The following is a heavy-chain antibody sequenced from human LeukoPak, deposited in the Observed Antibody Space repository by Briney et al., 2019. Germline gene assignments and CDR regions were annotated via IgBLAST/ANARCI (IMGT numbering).Heavy chain of an antibody. Sequence: GRSLRLSCAASGFTFSTYWMHWVRQAPGQGLVWVSRVNSDGSTTTYADSVKGRFTISRDNAKNTLYLQMNSLRPEDTAVYYCVGSGRYYDSSGYYLFDYWGQGTLVTVSS. V-gene: IGHV3-74*01. D-gene: IGHD3-22*01. CDR2: VNSDGSTT. CDR3: VGSGRYYDSSGYYLFDY. J-gene: IGHJ4*02. CDR1: GFTFSTYW.